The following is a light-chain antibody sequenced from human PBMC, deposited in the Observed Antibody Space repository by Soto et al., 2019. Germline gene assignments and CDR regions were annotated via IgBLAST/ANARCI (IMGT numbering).Light chain of an antibody. J-gene: IGLJ2*01. V-gene: IGLV1-40*01. CDR1: SSNIGAGYD. CDR2: ANS. CDR3: QSYDSSLGVV. Sequence: QSALTQPPSVSGAPGQRVTISCTGSSSNIGAGYDVHWYQQLPGTAPKLLIYANSNRPSGVPDRFSGSKSGTSASLAITGLQAEDEADYYCQSYDSSLGVVFGGGTKLTVL.